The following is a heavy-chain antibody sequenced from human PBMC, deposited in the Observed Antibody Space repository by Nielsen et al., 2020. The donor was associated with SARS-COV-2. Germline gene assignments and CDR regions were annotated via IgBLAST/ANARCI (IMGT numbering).Heavy chain of an antibody. J-gene: IGHJ4*02. CDR1: GFTFDDYA. CDR2: ISWNSGSI. D-gene: IGHD1-26*01. CDR3: AKFATSSAVGY. Sequence: SLKISCAASGFTFDDYAMHWVRQAPGKGLEWVSGISWNSGSIGYADSVKGRFTISRDNAKNSLYLQMNSLRAEDTALYYCAKFATSSAVGYWGQGTLVTVSS. V-gene: IGHV3-9*01.